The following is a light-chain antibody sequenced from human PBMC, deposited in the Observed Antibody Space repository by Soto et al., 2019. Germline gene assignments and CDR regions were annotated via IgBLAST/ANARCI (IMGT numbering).Light chain of an antibody. CDR3: QQSYSTLSWT. V-gene: IGKV1-39*01. J-gene: IGKJ1*01. CDR2: AAS. CDR1: QSISSY. Sequence: DIQMTHSPSSLSASVGDRVTITCRASQSISSYLNWYQQKPGKAPKLLIYAASSLQSGVPSRFSGSGSGTDFTLTISSLQPEDFATYYCQQSYSTLSWTFGQGTKVEIK.